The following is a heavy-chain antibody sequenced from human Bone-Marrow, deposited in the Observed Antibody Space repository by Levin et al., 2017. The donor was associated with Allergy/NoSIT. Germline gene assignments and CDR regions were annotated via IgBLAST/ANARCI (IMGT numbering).Heavy chain of an antibody. CDR3: ARVPPGDWYFDL. CDR2: IFPPVGIA. J-gene: IGHJ2*01. CDR1: GGTFSTYA. V-gene: IGHV1-69*04. D-gene: IGHD1-26*01. Sequence: KISCKASGGTFSTYAINWVRQAPGKGLQWMGRIFPPVGIANYAQKFQGRVTITADRATNTAYMELSSLRSEDTAVYYCARVPPGDWYFDLWGRGTLVTVSS.